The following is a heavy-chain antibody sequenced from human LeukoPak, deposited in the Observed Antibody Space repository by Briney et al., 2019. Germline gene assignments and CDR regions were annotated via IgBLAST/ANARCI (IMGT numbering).Heavy chain of an antibody. CDR1: GYSFTSSW. V-gene: IGHV5-51*01. CDR3: ARGLYCSGGSCRFDY. Sequence: GESLKTSCEGSGYSFTSSWIGWVRQMPGKGLEWMGIIYPGDSDIRYSPSFQGQVTISADKSITTAYLQWSSLKASDTAICYCARGLYCSGGSCRFDYWGQGTLVTVSS. CDR2: IYPGDSDI. J-gene: IGHJ4*02. D-gene: IGHD2-15*01.